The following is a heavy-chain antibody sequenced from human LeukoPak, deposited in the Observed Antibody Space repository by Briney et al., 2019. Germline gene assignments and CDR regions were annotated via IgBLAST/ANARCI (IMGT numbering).Heavy chain of an antibody. Sequence: PGGSLRLSCAASGFTFSSYAMSWVRQAPGKGLEWVSAISGSGGSTYYADPVKGRFTISRDNSKNTLYLQMNSLRAEDTAVYYCAKYCSSTSCFPAFRDYWGQGTLVTVSS. J-gene: IGHJ4*02. CDR3: AKYCSSTSCFPAFRDY. D-gene: IGHD2-2*01. CDR2: ISGSGGST. V-gene: IGHV3-23*01. CDR1: GFTFSSYA.